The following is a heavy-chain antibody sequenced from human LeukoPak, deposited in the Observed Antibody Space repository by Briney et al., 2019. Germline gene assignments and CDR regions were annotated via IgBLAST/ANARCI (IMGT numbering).Heavy chain of an antibody. V-gene: IGHV1-18*01. CDR2: ISAYNGNT. D-gene: IGHD6-19*01. CDR1: GYTFTSYG. J-gene: IGHJ5*02. Sequence: GASVRVSCKASGYTFTSYGISWVRQAPGQGLEWMGWISAYNGNTNSAQKLQGRVTMTTDTSTSTAYMELRSLRSDDTAVYYCARGRIGIAVAQGLGAEVWFDPWGQGTLVTVSS. CDR3: ARGRIGIAVAQGLGAEVWFDP.